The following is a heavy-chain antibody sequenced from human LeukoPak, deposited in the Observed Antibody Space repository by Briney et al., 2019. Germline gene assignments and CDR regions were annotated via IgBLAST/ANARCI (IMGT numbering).Heavy chain of an antibody. V-gene: IGHV3-7*03. J-gene: IGHJ3*02. D-gene: IGHD3-22*01. CDR3: ARETPYYYDSSDAFDI. CDR1: GFTFSSYW. CDR2: IKHDGSEK. Sequence: GGSLRLSCAASGFTFSSYWMSWVRQAPGKGLEWVASIKHDGSEKYYVDSVKGRFTISRDNAKKSLYLQMNSLRAEDTAVYYCARETPYYYDSSDAFDIWGQGTMVTVSS.